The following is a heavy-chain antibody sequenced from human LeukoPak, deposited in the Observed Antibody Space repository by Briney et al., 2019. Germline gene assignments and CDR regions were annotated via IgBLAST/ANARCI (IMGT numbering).Heavy chain of an antibody. V-gene: IGHV4-39*01. Sequence: PSETLSLTCIVSGDSISSTSYYWAWIRQPPGKGLEWIGMIFYSGSAYYTPSLRGRVTLSVDTSRNQFSLNLISVTAEDTGVYFCARQQSDTSLFDPWGQGTLVTVSS. CDR3: ARQQSDTSLFDP. D-gene: IGHD2-21*02. CDR2: IFYSGSA. J-gene: IGHJ5*02. CDR1: GDSISSTSYY.